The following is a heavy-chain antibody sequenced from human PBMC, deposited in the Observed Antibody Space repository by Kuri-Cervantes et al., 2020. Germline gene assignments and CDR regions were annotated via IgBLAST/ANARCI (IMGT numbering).Heavy chain of an antibody. CDR1: GFTFSRYS. D-gene: IGHD3-9*01. Sequence: GGSLRLSCAASGFTFSRYSMNWVRQAPGKGLEWVSVIYSGGSTYYADSVKGRFTISRDNSKNTLYLQMNSLRAEDTAVYYCARAGLLTGYYIAHGDAFDIWGQGTMVTVSS. CDR2: IYSGGST. J-gene: IGHJ3*02. CDR3: ARAGLLTGYYIAHGDAFDI. V-gene: IGHV3-66*02.